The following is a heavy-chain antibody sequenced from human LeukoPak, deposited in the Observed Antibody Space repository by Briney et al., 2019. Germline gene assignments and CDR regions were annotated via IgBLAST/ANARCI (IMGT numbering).Heavy chain of an antibody. CDR1: GFTFSSYA. J-gene: IGHJ4*02. CDR2: ISYDGSNK. Sequence: GRSLRLSCAASGFTFSSYAMHWVRQAPGKGLEWVAVISYDGSNKYYADSVKGRFTISGDNSKNTLYLQMNSLRAEDTAVYYCARARSRGTMIVVVIAADYWGQGTLVTVSS. V-gene: IGHV3-30-3*01. CDR3: ARARSRGTMIVVVIAADY. D-gene: IGHD3-22*01.